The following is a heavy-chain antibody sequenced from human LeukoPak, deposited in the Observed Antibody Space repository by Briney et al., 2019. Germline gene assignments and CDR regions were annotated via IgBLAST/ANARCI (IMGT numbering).Heavy chain of an antibody. D-gene: IGHD6-13*01. Sequence: SETLSLTCTVSGGSISSYYWSWIRQPLGKGLEWIGYIYYSGSTNYNPSLKSRVTISVDTSKNQFSLKLSSVTAADTAVYYCAMTPSAGYSNLWGQGTLVTVSS. CDR1: GGSISSYY. V-gene: IGHV4-59*01. J-gene: IGHJ4*02. CDR3: AMTPSAGYSNL. CDR2: IYYSGST.